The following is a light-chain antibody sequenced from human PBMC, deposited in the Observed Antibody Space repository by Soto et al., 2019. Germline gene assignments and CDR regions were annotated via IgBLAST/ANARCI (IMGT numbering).Light chain of an antibody. J-gene: IGLJ1*01. CDR2: EVT. CDR3: TSYAASRDV. V-gene: IGLV2-8*01. CDR1: SSDGGGYNY. Sequence: QSALTQPPSASGSPGQSVTISCTGTSSDGGGYNYVSWYQQHPGKAPKLMIYEVTKRPSGVPDRFSGSKSGNTASLTVSGLQAEDEADYYCTSYAASRDVFGTGTKVTVL.